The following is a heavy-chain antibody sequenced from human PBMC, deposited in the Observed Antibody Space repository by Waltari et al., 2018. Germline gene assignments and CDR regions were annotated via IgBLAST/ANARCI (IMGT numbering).Heavy chain of an antibody. D-gene: IGHD2-2*02. CDR2: IIPIFGTA. J-gene: IGHJ6*02. CDR3: ARGSVHCSSTSCYTDYYYYGMDV. V-gene: IGHV1-69*01. CDR1: GGTFSSYA. Sequence: QVQLVQSGAEVKTPRSSVKVSCKASGGTFSSYASSWVRQAPGPGLDWMGGIIPIFGTANYAQKFQGRVTITADESTSTAYMELSSLRSEDTAVYYCARGSVHCSSTSCYTDYYYYGMDVWGQGTTVTVSS.